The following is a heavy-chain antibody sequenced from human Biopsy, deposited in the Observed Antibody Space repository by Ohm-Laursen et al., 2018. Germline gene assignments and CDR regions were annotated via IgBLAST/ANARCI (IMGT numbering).Heavy chain of an antibody. V-gene: IGHV2-70*04. CDR3: ARHRADNFGALEY. CDR2: IDWDDGQ. CDR1: GFLLSARRMR. Sequence: TQTLTLTRSFSGFLLSARRMRASWIRQPPGKALEWIARIDWDDGQFYSPSLRDRLTVSKDTSKNQVVLTLTNMGPVDTVTYYCARHRADNFGALEYWGQGILVTASS. J-gene: IGHJ4*02. D-gene: IGHD1-1*01.